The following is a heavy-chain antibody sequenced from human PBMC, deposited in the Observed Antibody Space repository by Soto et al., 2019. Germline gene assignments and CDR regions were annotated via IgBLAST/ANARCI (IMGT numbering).Heavy chain of an antibody. J-gene: IGHJ6*02. CDR1: GGTFSSYA. V-gene: IGHV1-69*01. Sequence: QVQLVQSGAEVKKPGSSVKVSCKASGGTFSSYAISWVRQAPGQGLEWLGGIIPIFGTANYAQKFQGRVTINADEATSTAYMELSSLRSEDTAVYYCARGQGDGYNRRCYGMDVWGQGTTVTVSS. CDR2: IIPIFGTA. CDR3: ARGQGDGYNRRCYGMDV. D-gene: IGHD5-12*01.